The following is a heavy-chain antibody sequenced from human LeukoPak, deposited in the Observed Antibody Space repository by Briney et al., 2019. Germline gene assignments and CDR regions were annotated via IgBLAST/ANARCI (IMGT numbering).Heavy chain of an antibody. J-gene: IGHJ4*02. V-gene: IGHV4-38-2*02. CDR1: GYSISSGYY. CDR3: ARIHRGSYRYFDY. D-gene: IGHD1-26*01. CDR2: IYHSGST. Sequence: SETLSLTCTVSGYSISSGYYWGWIRQPPGKGLEWIGSIYHSGSTYYNPSLKSRVTISVDTSKNQFSLKLSSVTAADTAVYYCARIHRGSYRYFDYWGQGTLVTVSS.